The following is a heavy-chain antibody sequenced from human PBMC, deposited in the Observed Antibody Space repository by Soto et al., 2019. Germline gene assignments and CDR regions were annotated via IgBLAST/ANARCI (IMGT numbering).Heavy chain of an antibody. CDR2: TYYRSNWRH. CDR1: GDSVSSNTAA. Sequence: SQTLSLTCAISGDSVSSNTAAWNWIRSSPSRGLEWLGRTYYRSNWRHDYAVSVRSRITVNPDTSKNHFSLQLNSVTPDDAAVYSCDSGVAGRVFALWGHGTLVTVSS. V-gene: IGHV6-1*01. CDR3: DSGVAGRVFAL. J-gene: IGHJ5*02. D-gene: IGHD6-19*01.